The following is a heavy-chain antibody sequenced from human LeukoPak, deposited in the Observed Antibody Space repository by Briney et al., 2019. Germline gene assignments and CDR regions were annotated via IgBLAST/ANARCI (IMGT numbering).Heavy chain of an antibody. D-gene: IGHD3-22*01. CDR2: MNPNSGNT. Sequence: ASVKVSCKASGYTFTGYDINWVRQATGQGLEWMGWMNPNSGNTGYAQKFQGRVTMTRNTSISTAYMELSSLRSEDTAVYYCARERLEYYDSSGYPDYWGQGTLVTVSS. J-gene: IGHJ4*02. CDR3: ARERLEYYDSSGYPDY. CDR1: GYTFTGYD. V-gene: IGHV1-8*01.